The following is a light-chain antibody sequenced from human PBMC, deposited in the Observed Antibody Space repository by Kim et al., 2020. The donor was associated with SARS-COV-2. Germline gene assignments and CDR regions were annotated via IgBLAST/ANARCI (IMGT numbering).Light chain of an antibody. CDR3: QQRGNWPPALT. CDR2: DAA. CDR1: HNIGIN. Sequence: PGERATLSCRASHNIGINLAWYQQTPGQPPRLLIYDAAMRAAGIPDRFSGSGSGTDFTLTIGNLAPEDFAIYYCQQRGNWPPALTFGGGTKVDIK. J-gene: IGKJ4*01. V-gene: IGKV3-11*01.